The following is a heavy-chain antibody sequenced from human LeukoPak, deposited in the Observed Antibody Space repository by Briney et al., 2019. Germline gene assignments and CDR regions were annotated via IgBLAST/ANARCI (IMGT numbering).Heavy chain of an antibody. CDR2: IYYSGTT. V-gene: IGHV4-39*01. J-gene: IGHJ4*02. CDR3: ARHVFGTGRYPVAFVDF. Sequence: SSETLSLTCNVSGGSISSNTYFWGWIRQAPGQGLEWIGSIYYSGTTYYKPSLKSRATISVDTSKNQFSLNLNSVTAADTAIYFCARHVFGTGRYPVAFVDFWGQGTLVTVSS. CDR1: GGSISSNTYF. D-gene: IGHD2-8*02.